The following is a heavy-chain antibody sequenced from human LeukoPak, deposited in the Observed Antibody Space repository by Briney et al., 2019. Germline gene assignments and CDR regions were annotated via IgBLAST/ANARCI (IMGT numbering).Heavy chain of an antibody. CDR2: ISSSSSTI. Sequence: GGSLRLSCAASGFTFSSYSMNWVRQAPGKGLEWVSYISSSSSTIYYADSVKGRFTISRDNAKNSLYLQMNSLRAEDAAVYYCARDRSGFDYWGQGTLVTVSS. CDR1: GFTFSSYS. CDR3: ARDRSGFDY. V-gene: IGHV3-48*01. D-gene: IGHD3-3*01. J-gene: IGHJ4*02.